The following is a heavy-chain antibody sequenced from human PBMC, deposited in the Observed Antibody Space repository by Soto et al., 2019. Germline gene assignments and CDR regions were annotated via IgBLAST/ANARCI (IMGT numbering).Heavy chain of an antibody. Sequence: QVQLQESGPGLVKPSGTLSLTCAVSGGSISSSNWWSWVRQPPGKGLEWIGEIYHSGSTNYNPSLKIRVTIAVDKSKNQFSLKLSSVTAADTAVYYCARGRGFGDREYYFDYWGQGTLVTVSS. D-gene: IGHD3-10*01. J-gene: IGHJ4*02. V-gene: IGHV4-4*02. CDR2: IYHSGST. CDR1: GGSISSSNW. CDR3: ARGRGFGDREYYFDY.